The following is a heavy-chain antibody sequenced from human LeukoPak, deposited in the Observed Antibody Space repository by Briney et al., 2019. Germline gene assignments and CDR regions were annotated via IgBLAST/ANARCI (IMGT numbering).Heavy chain of an antibody. CDR2: IYYRGST. J-gene: IGHJ5*02. CDR1: GDSIISDTYD. D-gene: IGHD2-15*01. CDR3: ARKTRYCSTGRCNWDA. V-gene: IGHV4-39*01. Sequence: MSSETLSLTCIVSGDSIISDTYDWGWLRQPPGKGLEWIGSIYYRGSTSYNPSLESRVSISEDSPTKQYSLRLTSVTATDTAVYCARKTRYCSTGRCNWDAWGQGILVTASS.